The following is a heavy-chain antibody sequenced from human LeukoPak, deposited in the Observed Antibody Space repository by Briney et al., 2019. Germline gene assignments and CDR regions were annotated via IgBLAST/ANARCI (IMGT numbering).Heavy chain of an antibody. J-gene: IGHJ3*01. Sequence: SGGSLRLSCAASGFIFSDFDMHWVRQAPGKGPEWLAVISSDGNNEYYGDSIKGRFTISRDNSKNTVFLQINSLRLEDTALYVCVKDGGASAPYGLEVWGPGTMVSVSS. CDR2: ISSDGNNE. CDR1: GFIFSDFD. V-gene: IGHV3-30*18. CDR3: VKDGGASAPYGLEV. D-gene: IGHD2-15*01.